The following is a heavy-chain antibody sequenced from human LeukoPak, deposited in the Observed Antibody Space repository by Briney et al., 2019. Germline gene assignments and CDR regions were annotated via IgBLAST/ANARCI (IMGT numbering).Heavy chain of an antibody. CDR3: ARYYYGSGSYHSDS. CDR1: GGSISSYY. D-gene: IGHD3-10*01. CDR2: IYYSGST. J-gene: IGHJ4*02. Sequence: SETLSLTCTVSGGSISSYYWSWIRQPPGKGLEWVGYIYYSGSTNYNPSLKSRVTISVDTSKNQFSLKLSSVTAADTAVYYCARYYYGSGSYHSDSWGQGTLVTVSS. V-gene: IGHV4-59*01.